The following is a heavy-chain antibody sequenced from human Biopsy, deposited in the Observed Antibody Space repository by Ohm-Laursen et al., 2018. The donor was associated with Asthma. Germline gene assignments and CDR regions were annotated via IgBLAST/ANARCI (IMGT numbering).Heavy chain of an antibody. V-gene: IGHV3-30*18. CDR3: AKGHGDYVFPYSQH. Sequence: SSLRLSCAASGFTFSSFGIHWVRQAPGKGLEWVAVISYDGSDKYYADSVKGRFTISRDNSKNTLYLQMNSLRAEDTAVYYCAKGHGDYVFPYSQHWGQGTLVTVSS. D-gene: IGHD4-17*01. CDR1: GFTFSSFG. J-gene: IGHJ1*01. CDR2: ISYDGSDK.